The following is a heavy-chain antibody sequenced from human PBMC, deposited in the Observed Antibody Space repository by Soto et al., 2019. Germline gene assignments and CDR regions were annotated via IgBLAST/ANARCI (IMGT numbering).Heavy chain of an antibody. CDR2: ISGSGGST. D-gene: IGHD5-12*01. J-gene: IGHJ5*02. CDR1: GFTFSSYS. Sequence: PGGSLRLSCAASGFTFSSYSMNWVRQAPGKGLEWVSAISGSGGSTYYADSVKGRFTISRDNSKNTLYLQMNSLRAEDTAVYYCAKTPREWLRLGWSDPGVQGTLVTVSS. CDR3: AKTPREWLRLGWSDP. V-gene: IGHV3-23*01.